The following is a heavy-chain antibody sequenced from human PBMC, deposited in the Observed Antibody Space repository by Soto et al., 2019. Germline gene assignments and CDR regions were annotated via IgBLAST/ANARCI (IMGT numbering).Heavy chain of an antibody. Sequence: QVQLVQSGTEVKKPGASVRISCEASGYTFTNYAMQWVRQALGQRLERMGWINAGNGKTKYSQKFQGRVTITRDASASTSYMDLSSLRSEDTAVDYCARGIWVATTAAYYFDNWGQGTLVTVSS. J-gene: IGHJ4*02. CDR3: ARGIWVATTAAYYFDN. CDR1: GYTFTNYA. CDR2: INAGNGKT. V-gene: IGHV1-3*01. D-gene: IGHD5-12*01.